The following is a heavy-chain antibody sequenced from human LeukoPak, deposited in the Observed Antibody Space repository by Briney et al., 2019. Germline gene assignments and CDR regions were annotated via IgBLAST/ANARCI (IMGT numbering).Heavy chain of an antibody. CDR3: ARHGAGWSFDL. J-gene: IGHJ2*01. Sequence: PSETLSLTCTVSGGSISSDYWSWIRQPPGEGLEWSGYIFYSGSTNYNPSLKSRVTISLGTSKKQFSLRLSSVTAAATAVYYCARHGAGWSFDLWGRGTLVTVSS. V-gene: IGHV4-59*08. D-gene: IGHD6-19*01. CDR1: GGSISSDY. CDR2: IFYSGST.